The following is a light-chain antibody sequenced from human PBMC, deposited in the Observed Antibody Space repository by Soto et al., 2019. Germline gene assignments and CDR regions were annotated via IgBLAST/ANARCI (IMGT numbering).Light chain of an antibody. CDR2: DVS. CDR1: RRAVGGYNY. V-gene: IGLV2-14*01. CDR3: SSYTSSSTLVV. J-gene: IGLJ2*01. Sequence: QSALTQPASVSGSPGNPITISGTGTRRAVGGYNYVSWYQQHPGKAPKLWIYDVSNRPSGVSNRFSGSKSGNTASLTISGLQAEDEADYYCSSYTSSSTLVVFGGGTKLTVL.